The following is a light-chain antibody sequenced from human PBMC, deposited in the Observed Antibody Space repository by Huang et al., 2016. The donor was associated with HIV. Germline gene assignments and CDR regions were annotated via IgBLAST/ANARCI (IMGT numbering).Light chain of an antibody. J-gene: IGKJ1*01. CDR1: RGVRGD. V-gene: IGKV1-6*01. CDR2: GTS. Sequence: AVQMTQSPSSLSAAVGDRITITCRASRGVRGDFGWYQKKPVKAPKLLFYGTSTLQSGVPSSFSGSGSGTHYPLSINSLQPEDFATYYCLQAATYPWTFGQGTKVEIK. CDR3: LQAATYPWT.